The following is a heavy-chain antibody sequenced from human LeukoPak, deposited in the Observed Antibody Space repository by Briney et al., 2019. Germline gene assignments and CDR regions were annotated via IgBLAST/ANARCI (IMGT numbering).Heavy chain of an antibody. CDR2: INPNSGGT. Sequence: ASVKVSCKASGYTFTGYYMHWVRQAPGQGREGMGWINPNSGGTNYAQKFQGRVTMTRDTSISTAYMELSRLRSDDTAVYYCARDTGYSYGYATEYYFDYWGQGTLVTVSS. V-gene: IGHV1-2*02. CDR1: GYTFTGYY. J-gene: IGHJ4*02. CDR3: ARDTGYSYGYATEYYFDY. D-gene: IGHD5-18*01.